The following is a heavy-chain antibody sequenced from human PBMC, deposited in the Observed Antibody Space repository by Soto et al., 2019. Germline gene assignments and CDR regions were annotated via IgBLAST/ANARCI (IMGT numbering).Heavy chain of an antibody. Sequence: ASVKVSCKASGYTIISYGISWVRQSPGQGLEWMGWISAYNGNTNYAQKFQGRVTMSTDTSTSTAYMELRSLRSDDTAVYHCAITKREVIEAAVTDRYGMDVWGQGTTVTVS. V-gene: IGHV1-18*01. D-gene: IGHD6-13*01. CDR3: AITKREVIEAAVTDRYGMDV. CDR2: ISAYNGNT. CDR1: GYTIISYG. J-gene: IGHJ6*02.